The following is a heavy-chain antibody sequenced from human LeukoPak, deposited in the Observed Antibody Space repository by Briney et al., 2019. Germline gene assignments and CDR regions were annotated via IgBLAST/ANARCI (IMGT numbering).Heavy chain of an antibody. D-gene: IGHD6-19*01. Sequence: SETLSLTCTVSGGSISSYSWSWIRQPPGKGLEWIGYIYYSGSTNYNPSLKSRVTISVDTSKNQFSLKLSSVTAADTAVYYCARGGGGIAVAGIDYWGQGTLVTVSS. V-gene: IGHV4-59*08. J-gene: IGHJ4*02. CDR3: ARGGGGIAVAGIDY. CDR1: GGSISSYS. CDR2: IYYSGST.